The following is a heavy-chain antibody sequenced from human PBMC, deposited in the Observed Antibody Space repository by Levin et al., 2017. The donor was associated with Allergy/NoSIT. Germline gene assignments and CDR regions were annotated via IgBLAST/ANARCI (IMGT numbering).Heavy chain of an antibody. CDR3: ARGHTYGEVEF. D-gene: IGHD5-18*01. CDR1: GYTFTNHA. Sequence: PGASVKVSCKTSGYTFTNHAVHWVRQAPGQGLEWLGWIYAGNGNTKYSQRFQGRVTITRDTSASTAYMELSSLRYEDTAVYYCARGHTYGEVEFWGQGILVTVSS. V-gene: IGHV1-3*01. CDR2: IYAGNGNT. J-gene: IGHJ4*02.